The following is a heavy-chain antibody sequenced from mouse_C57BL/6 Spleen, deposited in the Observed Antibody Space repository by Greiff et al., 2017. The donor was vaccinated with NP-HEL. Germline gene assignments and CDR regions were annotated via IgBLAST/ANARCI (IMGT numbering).Heavy chain of an antibody. CDR1: GYTFTSYG. Sequence: VQLQQSGAELARPGASVKLSCKASGYTFTSYGISWVKQRTGQGLEWIGEIYPRSGNTYYNEKFKGKATLTADKSSSTAYMELRSLTSEDSAVYFCASQGPSDSSGPAWFAYWGQGTLVTVSA. J-gene: IGHJ3*01. V-gene: IGHV1-81*01. CDR3: ASQGPSDSSGPAWFAY. CDR2: IYPRSGNT. D-gene: IGHD3-2*02.